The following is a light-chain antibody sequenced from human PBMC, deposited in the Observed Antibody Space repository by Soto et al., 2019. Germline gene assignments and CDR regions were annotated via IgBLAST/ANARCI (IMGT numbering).Light chain of an antibody. CDR1: QIVSTAF. J-gene: IGKJ5*01. CDR2: GAS. CDR3: QQYGSSSVT. Sequence: EIVLTQSPATLSLSPGERATLSCTASQIVSTAFLAWYQQKPGQAPSLLIYGASNRATGIPERFRGRGSGTDFTLTISGREPEDFAVYYCQQYGSSSVTFGQGTRLEIK. V-gene: IGKV3-20*01.